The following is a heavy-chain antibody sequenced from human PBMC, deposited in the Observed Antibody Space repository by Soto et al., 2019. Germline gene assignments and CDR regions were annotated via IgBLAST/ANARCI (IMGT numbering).Heavy chain of an antibody. CDR1: GGSISSYY. CDR2: IYYSGST. J-gene: IGHJ3*02. CDR3: ARAGVVVVAATFAFDI. Sequence: SETLSLTCTVSGGSISSYYWSWIRQPPGKGLEWIGYIYYSGSTNYNPSLKSRVTISVDTSKNQFSLKLSSVTAADTAVYYCARAGVVVVAATFAFDIWGQGTMVTVSS. D-gene: IGHD2-15*01. V-gene: IGHV4-59*01.